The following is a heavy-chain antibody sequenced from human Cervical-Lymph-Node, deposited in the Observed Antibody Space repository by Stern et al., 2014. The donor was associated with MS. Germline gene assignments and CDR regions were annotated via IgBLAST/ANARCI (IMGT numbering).Heavy chain of an antibody. CDR2: IIPILATP. J-gene: IGHJ4*02. CDR1: GGTFTSYS. D-gene: IGHD6-13*01. Sequence: QVQLVQSGAEVKKPGSSVKVSCKASGGTFTSYSFNWVRQAPGQGLEWMGGIIPILATPTFAQTFQGRLTITADESTRPAYLELSSLESEDTAVYDSAKAAMTAASFDSWGQGTLVTVSS. V-gene: IGHV1-69*01. CDR3: AKAAMTAASFDS.